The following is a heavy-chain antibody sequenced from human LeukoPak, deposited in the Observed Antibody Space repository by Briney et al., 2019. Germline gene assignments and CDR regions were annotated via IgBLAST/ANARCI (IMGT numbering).Heavy chain of an antibody. V-gene: IGHV3-21*01. CDR1: GFTFSSYS. CDR3: ARDRQWLVADAFDI. D-gene: IGHD6-19*01. CDR2: ISSSSSYI. Sequence: GGSLRLSCAASGFTFSSYSMNWVRQAPGKGLEWVSSISSSSSYIYYADSVKGRFTISRDNAKNSLYLQMNSLRAEDTAVYYCARDRQWLVADAFDIWGQGTMVTVSS. J-gene: IGHJ3*02.